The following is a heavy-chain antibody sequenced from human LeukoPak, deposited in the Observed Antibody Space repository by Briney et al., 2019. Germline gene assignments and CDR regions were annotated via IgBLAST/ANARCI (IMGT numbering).Heavy chain of an antibody. CDR3: ARARAVTTYYYYGMDV. J-gene: IGHJ6*02. Sequence: GGSLRLSCAASGFTFSSYAMSWVRQAPGKGLEWVSAISGSGGSTYYADSVKGRFTISRDNSKNTLYLQMNSLRAEDTAVYYCARARAVTTYYYYGMDVWGQGTTVTVSS. D-gene: IGHD4-17*01. V-gene: IGHV3-23*01. CDR1: GFTFSSYA. CDR2: ISGSGGST.